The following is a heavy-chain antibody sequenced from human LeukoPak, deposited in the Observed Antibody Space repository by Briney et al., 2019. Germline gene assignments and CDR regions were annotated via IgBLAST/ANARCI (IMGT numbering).Heavy chain of an antibody. V-gene: IGHV3-23*01. CDR3: AKAADVLLWFGEPGGYYFDY. D-gene: IGHD3-10*01. Sequence: PGGSLRLSCAASGFTFSSYAMSWVRQALGKGLEWVSAISGSGGSTYYADSVKGRFTISRDNSKNTLYLQMNSLRAEDTAVYYCAKAADVLLWFGEPGGYYFDYWGQGTLVTVSS. CDR2: ISGSGGST. CDR1: GFTFSSYA. J-gene: IGHJ4*02.